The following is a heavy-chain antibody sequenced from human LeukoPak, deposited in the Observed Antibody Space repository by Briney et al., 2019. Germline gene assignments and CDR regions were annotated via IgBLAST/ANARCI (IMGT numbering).Heavy chain of an antibody. CDR1: GGSISSGGYS. D-gene: IGHD6-19*01. V-gene: IGHV4-30-2*01. J-gene: IGHJ4*02. Sequence: SQTLSLTCAVSGGSISSGGYSWSWIRQPPGKGLGWIGYIYHSGSTNYNPSLKSRVTISVDTSKNQFSLKLSSVTAADTAVYYCARGLYRYSSGWSEGYYFDYWGQGTLVTVSS. CDR2: IYHSGST. CDR3: ARGLYRYSSGWSEGYYFDY.